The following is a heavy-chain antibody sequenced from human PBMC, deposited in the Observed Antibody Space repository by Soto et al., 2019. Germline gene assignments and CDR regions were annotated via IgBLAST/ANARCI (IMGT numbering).Heavy chain of an antibody. CDR2: IIPILGIA. J-gene: IGHJ4*02. Sequence: QVQLVQSGAEVKKPGSSVKVSCKASGGTFSSYTISWVRQAPGQGLEWMGRIIPILGIANYAQKFQGRVTXXAXKXXSTAYMELSSLRSEDTAVYYCARDGHSGYDLRFDYWGQGTLVTVSS. V-gene: IGHV1-69*08. D-gene: IGHD5-12*01. CDR1: GGTFSSYT. CDR3: ARDGHSGYDLRFDY.